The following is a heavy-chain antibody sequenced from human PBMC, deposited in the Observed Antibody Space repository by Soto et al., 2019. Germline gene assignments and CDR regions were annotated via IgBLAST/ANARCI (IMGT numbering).Heavy chain of an antibody. Sequence: ASVKVSCKVSGSRFSNYVISWVLQAPGHGLEWLGRIIPIFNSTKYAQGFQGRVTITADKSTSTASLELSSLRSDDTAVYYCAREGRGKKAGYNGLVSLGYWGQGTLVTVSS. CDR1: GSRFSNYV. J-gene: IGHJ4*02. D-gene: IGHD2-2*02. CDR3: AREGRGKKAGYNGLVSLGY. V-gene: IGHV1-69*06. CDR2: IIPIFNST.